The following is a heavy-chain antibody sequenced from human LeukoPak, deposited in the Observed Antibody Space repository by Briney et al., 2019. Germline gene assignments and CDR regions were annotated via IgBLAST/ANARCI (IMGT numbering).Heavy chain of an antibody. D-gene: IGHD3-22*01. CDR2: ISASGGST. CDR3: AKGFYDNSASGVFDI. V-gene: IGHV3-23*01. Sequence: PGGSLRLSCAASGFTFSSFATSWVRQAPGKGLEWVSGISASGGSTYYADSVKGRLTISRDNSKNTLYLQTNSLRAEDTAVYYCAKGFYDNSASGVFDIWGQGTMVTVSS. J-gene: IGHJ3*02. CDR1: GFTFSSFA.